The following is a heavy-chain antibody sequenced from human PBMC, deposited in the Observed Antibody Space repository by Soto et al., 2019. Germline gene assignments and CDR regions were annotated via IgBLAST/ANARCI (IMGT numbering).Heavy chain of an antibody. Sequence: AAVKVSCKASGYTFTGYYMHWVRQAPGQGLDGMVWINPNSGGTNYAQKFQGRVTMTRDTSISTAYMELRRLRSDDTDVSYCARGALYSSGWYDLTYYYYYGMDVWGQGTTVTVS. V-gene: IGHV1-2*02. CDR2: INPNSGGT. D-gene: IGHD6-19*01. CDR3: ARGALYSSGWYDLTYYYYYGMDV. J-gene: IGHJ6*02. CDR1: GYTFTGYY.